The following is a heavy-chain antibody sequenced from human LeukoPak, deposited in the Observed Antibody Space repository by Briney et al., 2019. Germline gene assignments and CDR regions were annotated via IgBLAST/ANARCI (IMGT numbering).Heavy chain of an antibody. CDR3: TRAPPTVGAPFDY. V-gene: IGHV3-49*04. D-gene: IGHD1-26*01. J-gene: IGHJ4*02. CDR1: GFTFGDYA. CDR2: IRSKAYGGTT. Sequence: GGSLRLPCTASGFTFGDYAMSWVRQAPGKGLEWVGFIRSKAYGGTTEYAASVKGRFTISRDDSKSIAYLQMNSLKTEDTAVYYCTRAPPTVGAPFDYWGQGTLVTVSS.